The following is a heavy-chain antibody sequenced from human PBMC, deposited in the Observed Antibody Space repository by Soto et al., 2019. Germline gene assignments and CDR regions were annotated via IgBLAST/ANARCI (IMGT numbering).Heavy chain of an antibody. Sequence: QVQLVESGGGLVKPGGSLRLSCAASGFTFSDYYMSWIRQAPGKGLEWVSYISSSGSAIYYADSVQGRFTIARDNAKNSPYLQMNSLRAEDTAVYYCARDLGYYDSSGYFDYWGQGTLVTVSS. V-gene: IGHV3-11*01. CDR3: ARDLGYYDSSGYFDY. J-gene: IGHJ4*02. D-gene: IGHD3-22*01. CDR2: ISSSGSAI. CDR1: GFTFSDYY.